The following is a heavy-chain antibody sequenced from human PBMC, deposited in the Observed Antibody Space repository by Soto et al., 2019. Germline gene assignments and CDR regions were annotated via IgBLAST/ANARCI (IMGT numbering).Heavy chain of an antibody. V-gene: IGHV3-74*01. CDR2: INSDGSST. Sequence: GGSLRLSCAASGFTFSGYWMHWVRQAPGKGLVWVSRINSDGSSTSYADSVKGRFTISRDNAKNTLYLQMNSLRAEDTAVYYCARSPPDANWFDPWGQGTLVTVSS. J-gene: IGHJ5*02. CDR3: ARSPPDANWFDP. CDR1: GFTFSGYW.